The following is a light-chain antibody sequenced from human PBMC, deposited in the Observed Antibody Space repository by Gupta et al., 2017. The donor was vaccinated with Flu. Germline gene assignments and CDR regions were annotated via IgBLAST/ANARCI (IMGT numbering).Light chain of an antibody. V-gene: IGLV6-57*01. CDR2: EHN. CDR3: QSYDGTNVV. J-gene: IGLJ3*02. Sequence: SSGSIASNLVQWYQQRPGYSPTTVIYEHNRRPSGVPERFSGSIDSSSNSASLAISGLKPEDEAYYYCQSYDGTNVVFGGGTKLTVL. CDR1: SGSIASNL.